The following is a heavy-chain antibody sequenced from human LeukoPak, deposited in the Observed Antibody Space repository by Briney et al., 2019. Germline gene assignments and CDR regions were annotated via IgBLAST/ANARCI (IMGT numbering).Heavy chain of an antibody. CDR3: AKGYRGDYYYYMDV. Sequence: GGSLRLSCAASGFTFSSYAMSWVRQAPGKGLEWVSAISGSGGSTYYADSVKGRFTISRDNSKNTLYLQMNSLRAEDTAVYYCAKGYRGDYYYYMDVWGKGTTVTVSS. V-gene: IGHV3-23*01. CDR1: GFTFSSYA. J-gene: IGHJ6*03. CDR2: ISGSGGST. D-gene: IGHD5-12*01.